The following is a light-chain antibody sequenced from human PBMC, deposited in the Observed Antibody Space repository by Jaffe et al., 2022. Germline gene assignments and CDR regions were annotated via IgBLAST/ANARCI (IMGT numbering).Light chain of an antibody. Sequence: EIVMTQSPVTLSVSPGERATLSCRASQSVRSNLAWYQQKPGQAPRLLIFAASTRATGIAARFSGSGSGTEFTLTISSLESEDFALYHCQQYNNWPQTFGQGTKVEIK. CDR1: QSVRSN. CDR2: AAS. V-gene: IGKV3-15*01. J-gene: IGKJ1*01. CDR3: QQYNNWPQT.